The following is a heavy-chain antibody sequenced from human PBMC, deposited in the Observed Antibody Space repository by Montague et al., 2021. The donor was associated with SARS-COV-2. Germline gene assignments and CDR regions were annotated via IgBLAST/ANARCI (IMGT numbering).Heavy chain of an antibody. Sequence: SETLSLTCTVSGGSISSTNCYWGWIPQPPGMELVWNVFVYYSSNTNSTPSLKSPVTISVDTSKNQFSLNLGSVTAAATAVYYCVKQPGQWLRREWFWFDPWGQGTLVTVSS. J-gene: IGHJ5*02. V-gene: IGHV4-39*01. CDR2: VYYSSNT. D-gene: IGHD6-19*01. CDR3: VKQPGQWLRREWFWFDP. CDR1: GGSISSTNCY.